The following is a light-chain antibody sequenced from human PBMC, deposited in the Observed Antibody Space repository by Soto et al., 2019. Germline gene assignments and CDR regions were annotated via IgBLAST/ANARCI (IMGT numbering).Light chain of an antibody. CDR3: GSWDSSLSAGV. V-gene: IGLV1-51*02. CDR2: EDH. J-gene: IGLJ3*02. Sequence: QSALTQPPSVSAAPGQKVTLSCSGSSANIGSNYVSWYQQVPGTAPKLLIYEDHKRPSEIPDRFSGSKSGTSATLDITGLQTGDEAEYYCGSWDSSLSAGVFGGGTKVTVL. CDR1: SANIGSNY.